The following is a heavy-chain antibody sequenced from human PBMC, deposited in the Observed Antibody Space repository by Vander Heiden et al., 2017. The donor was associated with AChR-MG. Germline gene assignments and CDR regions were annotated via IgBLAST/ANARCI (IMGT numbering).Heavy chain of an antibody. Sequence: QVQLQESGPGLVKPSQTLSLTCTVSGCSISSGDYYWSWIRQPPGKGLEWIGYIYYSGSTYYNPSLKSRVTISVDTSKNQFSLKLSSVTAADTAVYYCARESSSSWYGPYYYGMDVWGQGTTVTVSS. CDR2: IYYSGST. V-gene: IGHV4-30-4*01. J-gene: IGHJ6*02. CDR3: ARESSSSWYGPYYYGMDV. D-gene: IGHD6-13*01. CDR1: GCSISSGDYY.